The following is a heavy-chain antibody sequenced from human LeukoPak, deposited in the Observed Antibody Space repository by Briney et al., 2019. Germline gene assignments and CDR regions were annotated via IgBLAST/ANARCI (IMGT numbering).Heavy chain of an antibody. CDR2: MSYDGGHK. D-gene: IGHD2-15*01. CDR1: GFTFSSYA. Sequence: GGSLRLSCAASGFTFSSYAMHWVRQAPGRGLEWVAVMSYDGGHKYYADSVKGRFTISRDNSKNTLYLQMNSLRAEDTAVYYCAKGQLVDYGMDVWGQGTTVTVSS. J-gene: IGHJ6*02. CDR3: AKGQLVDYGMDV. V-gene: IGHV3-30*18.